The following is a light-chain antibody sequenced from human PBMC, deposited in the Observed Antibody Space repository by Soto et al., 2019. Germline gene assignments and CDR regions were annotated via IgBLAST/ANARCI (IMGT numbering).Light chain of an antibody. CDR1: QTVTRSY. CDR3: QQRSNCPVT. J-gene: IGKJ5*01. CDR2: DAS. Sequence: EIVLTQSPGTLSLSPGERATLSCRASQTVTRSYLAWYQHKPGQAPRLLIYDASNRATGIPARFSGSGSGTDFTLTISSLEPEDFAVYYCQQRSNCPVTFGQGTRLEIK. V-gene: IGKV3-11*01.